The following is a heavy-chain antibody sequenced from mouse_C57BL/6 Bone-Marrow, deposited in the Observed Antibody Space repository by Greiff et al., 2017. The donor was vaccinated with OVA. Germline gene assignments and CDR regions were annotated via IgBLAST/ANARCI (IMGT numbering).Heavy chain of an antibody. CDR1: GYTFTSYW. V-gene: IGHV1-61*01. CDR2: IYPSDSEN. Sequence: VQLQQPGAELVRPGSSVKLSCKASGYTFTSYWMGWVKQRPGQGLEWIGNIYPSDSENHYNQKFKDKATLTVDKSSSTAYRQLSSRTSEYASVYYCARREDYFDYWGQGTTLTVSS. CDR3: ARREDYFDY. J-gene: IGHJ2*01.